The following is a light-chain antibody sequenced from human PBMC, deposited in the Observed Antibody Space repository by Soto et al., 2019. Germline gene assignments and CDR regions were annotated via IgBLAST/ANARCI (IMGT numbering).Light chain of an antibody. V-gene: IGKV3-15*01. CDR2: CAS. J-gene: IGKJ2*01. Sequence: EVVMTQSPATLYVSPGERATLXCRASQTISSNLAWYQQKPGQAPRHLIYCASTRAAGIPASSSGSGSGTDFTRTISRLEPEDFAVYYCQQYGSSPYTFGQGTKVDIK. CDR1: QTISSN. CDR3: QQYGSSPYT.